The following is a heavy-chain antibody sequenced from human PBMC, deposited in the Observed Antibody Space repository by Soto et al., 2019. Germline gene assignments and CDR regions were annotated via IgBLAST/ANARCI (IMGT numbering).Heavy chain of an antibody. CDR3: TRPHYAYFHYHPPPV. CDR2: INGRGTST. V-gene: IGHV3-23*01. CDR1: GFTFADYA. J-gene: IGHJ6*02. Sequence: PGVSMRLYCTGSGFTFADYAMIWVRQATGKGLEWVSAINGRGTSTDYADSLKGRFTISRDNSKNSLFLQMNSLRAEDTAVYYYTRPHYAYFHYHPPPVWGQGTT. D-gene: IGHD3-16*01.